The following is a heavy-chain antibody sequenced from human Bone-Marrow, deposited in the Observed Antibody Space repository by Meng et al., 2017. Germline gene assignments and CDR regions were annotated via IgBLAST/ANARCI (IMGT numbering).Heavy chain of an antibody. CDR1: GGSISSPNW. J-gene: IGHJ5*02. Sequence: QLPRQEWGSGLLNPSVTLSLTCAVSGGSISSPNWWSWVRQPPGRGLEWIGEIYHSGSTTYNPSLLSRVTISVDKSKNQFSLKLSSVSAADTAIYYCARVIYRPSGHNYFDPWGQGTLVTVSS. D-gene: IGHD1-26*01. CDR2: IYHSGST. CDR3: ARVIYRPSGHNYFDP. V-gene: IGHV4-4*02.